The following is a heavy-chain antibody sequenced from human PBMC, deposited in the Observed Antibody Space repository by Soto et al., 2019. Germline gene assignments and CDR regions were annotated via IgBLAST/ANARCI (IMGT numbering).Heavy chain of an antibody. Sequence: PSETLSLTCTVSGGSISSSSYYWGWIRQPPGKGLECIGNIYYSGNSNYNPSLKSRVTISVDTSKNQFSLKVKSVTAADTAVYYCARLSGSYNDRYFDYWGQGTLVTVSS. CDR3: ARLSGSYNDRYFDY. CDR1: GGSISSSSYY. V-gene: IGHV4-39*01. J-gene: IGHJ4*02. D-gene: IGHD1-26*01. CDR2: IYYSGNS.